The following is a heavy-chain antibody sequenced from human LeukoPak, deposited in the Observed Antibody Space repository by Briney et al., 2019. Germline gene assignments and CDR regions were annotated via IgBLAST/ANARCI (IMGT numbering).Heavy chain of an antibody. CDR1: GFTFSSYS. J-gene: IGHJ4*02. Sequence: GGSLRLSCAASGFTFSSYSMNWVRQAPGKGLEWVSSISSSSSYIYYADSVKGRFTISRDNSKNTLYLQMNSLRAEDTAVYYCAKSAPYYFDYWGQGTLVTVSS. CDR2: ISSSSSYI. CDR3: AKSAPYYFDY. V-gene: IGHV3-21*04.